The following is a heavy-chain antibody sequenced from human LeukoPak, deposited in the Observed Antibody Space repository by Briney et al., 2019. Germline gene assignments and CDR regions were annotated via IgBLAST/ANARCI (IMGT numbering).Heavy chain of an antibody. Sequence: ASVKVSCKASGGTFSSYAISWVRQAPGQGLEWMGGIIPIFGTANYAQKFQGRVTITADESTSTAYMELSSLRSEDTAVYYCAIAHCGGDCLPFDYWGQGTLVTVSS. V-gene: IGHV1-69*01. CDR1: GGTFSSYA. CDR3: AIAHCGGDCLPFDY. J-gene: IGHJ4*02. D-gene: IGHD2-21*02. CDR2: IIPIFGTA.